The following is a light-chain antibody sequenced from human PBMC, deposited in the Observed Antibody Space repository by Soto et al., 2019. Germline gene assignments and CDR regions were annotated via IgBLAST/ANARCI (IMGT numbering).Light chain of an antibody. J-gene: IGLJ1*01. CDR1: SSSIGAGYH. V-gene: IGLV1-40*01. Sequence: QSVLTQPPSVSGAPGQRVTISCTGSSSSIGAGYHVHWYQQLPGAAPKLLISVNNNRPSGVPDRFSGSRSGTSASLAIAGRQAEDEADYYCQSYDDSLSTYVFGTGTKVTVL. CDR3: QSYDDSLSTYV. CDR2: VNN.